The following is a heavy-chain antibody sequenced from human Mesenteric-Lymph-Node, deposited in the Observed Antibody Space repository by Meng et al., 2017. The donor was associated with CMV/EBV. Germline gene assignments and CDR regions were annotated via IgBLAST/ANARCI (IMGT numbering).Heavy chain of an antibody. D-gene: IGHD6-19*01. CDR3: GRGFIDGSGWRSGGFGFHP. CDR2: INSYNGNT. V-gene: IGHV1-18*01. J-gene: IGHJ5*02. Sequence: ASVKVSCKTSGYTFTSYGVSWVRQAPGQGLEWMGWINSYNGNTNYAQNLQGRVTVTTDTSTSTAYMELRSLRSDDTAVYYCGRGFIDGSGWRSGGFGFHPWGQGTLVTVSS. CDR1: GYTFTSYG.